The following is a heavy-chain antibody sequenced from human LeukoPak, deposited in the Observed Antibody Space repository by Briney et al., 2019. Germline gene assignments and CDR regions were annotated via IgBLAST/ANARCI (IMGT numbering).Heavy chain of an antibody. CDR2: IYHSGST. V-gene: IGHV4-38-2*02. Sequence: PSEILSLTCTVSGYSISSGYYWGWIRQPPGKGLEWIGSIYHSGSTYYNPSLKSRVTISVDTSKNQFSLKLSSVTAADTAVYYCARYSYGLGFDYWGQGTLVTVSS. J-gene: IGHJ4*02. CDR3: ARYSYGLGFDY. CDR1: GYSISSGYY. D-gene: IGHD5-18*01.